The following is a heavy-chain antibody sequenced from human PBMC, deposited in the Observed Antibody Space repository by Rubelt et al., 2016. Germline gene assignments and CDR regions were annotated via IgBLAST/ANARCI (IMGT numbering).Heavy chain of an antibody. CDR3: ARIGCTGGSCRAYHYYGMDV. D-gene: IGHD2-15*01. V-gene: IGHV3-23*01. CDR2: IRGSGGST. Sequence: GLEWVSLIRGSGGSTYYADSVKGRFTISRDNPKNTLFLEMNSLRVEDTAVYYCARIGCTGGSCRAYHYYGMDVWGQGTTVTVSS. J-gene: IGHJ6*02.